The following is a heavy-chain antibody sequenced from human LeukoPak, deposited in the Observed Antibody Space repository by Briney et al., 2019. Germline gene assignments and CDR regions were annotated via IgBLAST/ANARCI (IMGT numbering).Heavy chain of an antibody. CDR3: AHRPPGKISGWDNCYFDT. V-gene: IGHV2-5*02. D-gene: IGHD6-19*01. CDR1: GFSITTGGVG. CDR2: IYWDDDK. Sequence: SGPTLVQPTQTLTLTCTLSGFSITTGGVGVGWVRQSPGKALEWLAVIYWDDDKRYSPSLRNRVTIAKDSSKNPVILIMRTMDPMDTANYYCAHRPPGKISGWDNCYFDTWSPGTLVTVSS. J-gene: IGHJ4*02.